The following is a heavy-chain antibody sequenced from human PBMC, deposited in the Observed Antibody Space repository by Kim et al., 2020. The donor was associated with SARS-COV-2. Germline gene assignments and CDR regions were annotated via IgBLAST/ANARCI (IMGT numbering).Heavy chain of an antibody. CDR2: INHSGST. CDR1: GGSFSGYY. Sequence: SETLSLTCAVYGGSFSGYYWSWIRHPPGKGLEWIGEINHSGSTTYNPSLTSRVTISIHTSKNQFSLKLSSVTAAATAVYYCARGGEQQLGHSYNYYYYG. D-gene: IGHD6-13*01. CDR3: ARGGEQQLGHSYNYYYYG. J-gene: IGHJ6*01. V-gene: IGHV4-34*01.